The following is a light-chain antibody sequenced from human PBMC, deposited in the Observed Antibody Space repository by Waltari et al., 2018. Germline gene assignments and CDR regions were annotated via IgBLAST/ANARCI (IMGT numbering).Light chain of an antibody. V-gene: IGLV2-23*02. CDR1: SSDIGSYDL. CDR3: SSYTYGGPWV. J-gene: IGLJ2*01. Sequence: SALTQPASVSASPGRSITISCTGRSSDIGSYDLVAWYQQHPGKAPHLLIYEVDKRPSGVSYRFSGSKSGNAASLTVSGLQPEDEGHYFCSSYTYGGPWVFGGGTLLTVL. CDR2: EVD.